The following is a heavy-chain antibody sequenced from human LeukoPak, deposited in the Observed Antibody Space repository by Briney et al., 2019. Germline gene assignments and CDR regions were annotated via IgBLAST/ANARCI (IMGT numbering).Heavy chain of an antibody. V-gene: IGHV4-34*01. J-gene: IGHJ4*02. D-gene: IGHD4-17*01. CDR1: GGSFSGYY. CDR2: INHSGST. Sequence: SETLSLTCAVYGGSFSGYYWSWIRQPPGKGLEWIGEINHSGSTNYNPSLKSRVTISVDTSKNQFSLKLSSVTAADTAVYYCARGTHYGTTFDYWGQGTLVTVSS. CDR3: ARGTHYGTTFDY.